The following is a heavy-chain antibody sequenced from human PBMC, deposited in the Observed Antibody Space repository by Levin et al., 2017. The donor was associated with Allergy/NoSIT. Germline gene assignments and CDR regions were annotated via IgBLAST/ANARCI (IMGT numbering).Heavy chain of an antibody. CDR2: ISGSGGST. D-gene: IGHD1-14*01. V-gene: IGHV3-23*01. J-gene: IGHJ4*02. CDR3: AKDGRKYYFDY. Sequence: LSLTCAASGFTFSSSAMSWVRQAPGKGLEWVSAISGSGGSTYYADSVKGRFTISRDNSKNTLYLQMNSLRAEDTAVYYCAKDGRKYYFDYWGQGTLVTVSS. CDR1: GFTFSSSA.